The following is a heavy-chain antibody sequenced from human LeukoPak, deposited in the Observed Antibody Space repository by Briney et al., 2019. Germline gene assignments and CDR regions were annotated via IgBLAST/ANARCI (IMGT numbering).Heavy chain of an antibody. CDR1: GYTFTSYG. CDR2: IAPYNGNT. D-gene: IGHD3-22*01. V-gene: IGHV1-18*01. CDR3: LRSLFDRRGFQPVPFED. J-gene: IGHJ1*01. Sequence: ASVKVSCKTSGYTFTSYGISWVRQAPGQGLEWMGWIAPYNGNTNYAQSLQGRVSVTADTSTNTAYMELRSLKSDDHALCYCLRSLFDRRGFQPVPFEDWGQGTLVTVSS.